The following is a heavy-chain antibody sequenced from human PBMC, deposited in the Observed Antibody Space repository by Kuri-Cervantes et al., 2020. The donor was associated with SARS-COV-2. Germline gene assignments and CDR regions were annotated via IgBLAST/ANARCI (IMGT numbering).Heavy chain of an antibody. Sequence: GSLRLSCTVSGGSISSSSYYWGWIRQPPGKGLEWIGSIYYSGSTYYNPSLKSRVTISVDTSKNQFSLKLSSVTAADTAVYYCARRGAVAGTVPFFEYWGQGTLVTVSS. V-gene: IGHV4-39*01. CDR3: ARRGAVAGTVPFFEY. CDR2: IYYSGST. CDR1: GGSISSSSYY. D-gene: IGHD6-19*01. J-gene: IGHJ4*02.